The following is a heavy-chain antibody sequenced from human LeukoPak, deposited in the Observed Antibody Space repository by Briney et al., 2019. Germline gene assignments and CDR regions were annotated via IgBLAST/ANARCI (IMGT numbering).Heavy chain of an antibody. CDR3: ARGLPHSRSPFDY. D-gene: IGHD2-15*01. J-gene: IGHJ4*02. Sequence: ASVKVSCKASGYRFTSYDMHWVRQAPGQGLEWMGIINPSGGSTSYAQRFQGRVAMTRDTSISTAYMGLSRLRSDDTAVYYCARGLPHSRSPFDYWGQGTLVTVSS. CDR2: INPSGGST. V-gene: IGHV1-46*01. CDR1: GYRFTSYD.